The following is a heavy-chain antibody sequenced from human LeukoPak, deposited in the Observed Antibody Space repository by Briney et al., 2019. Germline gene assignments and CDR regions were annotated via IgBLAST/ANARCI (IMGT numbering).Heavy chain of an antibody. D-gene: IGHD2-2*01. V-gene: IGHV1-18*04. CDR3: ARVPPSAHQLLSSDY. J-gene: IGHJ4*02. CDR1: GYTFTNYG. CDR2: ISANNGET. Sequence: GASVMVSCKASGYTFTNYGISWVRQAPGQGLEWMAWISANNGETRYAPNLQGRVTMTTDTSTSTAYMELRSLRSDDTAVYYCARVPPSAHQLLSSDYWGQGTQVTVSS.